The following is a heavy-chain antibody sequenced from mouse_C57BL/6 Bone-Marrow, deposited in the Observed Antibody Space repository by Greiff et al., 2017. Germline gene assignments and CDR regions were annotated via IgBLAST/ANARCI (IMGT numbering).Heavy chain of an antibody. CDR3: ARDKGLITFYAMDY. D-gene: IGHD1-1*01. CDR2: IRNKANGYTT. V-gene: IGHV7-3*02. Sequence: EVQLQESGGGLVQPGGSLRLSCATSGFTFTDYYMSWVRQPPGKALEWLGFIRNKANGYTTEYTASVKGRFTISRDNSQSILYLQMNTLRAEDSATYYCARDKGLITFYAMDYWGQGTSVTVSS. CDR1: GFTFTDYY. J-gene: IGHJ4*01.